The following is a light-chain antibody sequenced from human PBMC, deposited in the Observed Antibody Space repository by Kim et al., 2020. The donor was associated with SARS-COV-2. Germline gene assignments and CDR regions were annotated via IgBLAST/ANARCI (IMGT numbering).Light chain of an antibody. V-gene: IGKV1-33*01. J-gene: IGKJ1*01. CDR2: DAT. CDR3: HQYDKFPQT. Sequence: DIQMTQSPSSLSASIGDRVTITCQASQDINDYLDWYQQKPGEVPKLLIYDATRLETGVPSRFSGSGSGTHFTLTISSLQPEDIATYYCHQYDKFPQTFGPGTKVDIK. CDR1: QDINDY.